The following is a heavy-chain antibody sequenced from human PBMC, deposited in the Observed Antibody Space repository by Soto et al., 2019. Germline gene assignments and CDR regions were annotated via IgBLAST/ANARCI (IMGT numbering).Heavy chain of an antibody. CDR1: GGSVSSGSYY. CDR2: IYHSGST. D-gene: IGHD6-19*01. V-gene: IGHV4-61*01. J-gene: IGHJ5*02. CDR3: ARLSAAWFDP. Sequence: QVQLQESGPGLVKPSETLSLTCTVSGGSVSSGSYYWGWIRQPPGKGLEWIGYIYHSGSTNYNPSLKSRVTISVDTSKNQFSLGLTSVTAADTAVYYWARLSAAWFDPWGQGTLVTVAS.